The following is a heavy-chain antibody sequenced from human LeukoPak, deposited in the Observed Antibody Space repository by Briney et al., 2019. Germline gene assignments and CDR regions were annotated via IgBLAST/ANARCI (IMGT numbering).Heavy chain of an antibody. D-gene: IGHD3-10*01. CDR1: GFTFNNAW. CDR3: TTVGYLGSGSLDY. V-gene: IGHV3-15*04. J-gene: IGHJ4*02. CDR2: IERNTDGGTT. Sequence: GGSLRLSCAASGFTFNNAWMSWVRQVPGKGLEWVGRIERNTDGGTTGYAAPVKGRFTISRDDSKNTLYLQMNDLKTEDTAVYYCTTVGYLGSGSLDYWGQGTLVTVSS.